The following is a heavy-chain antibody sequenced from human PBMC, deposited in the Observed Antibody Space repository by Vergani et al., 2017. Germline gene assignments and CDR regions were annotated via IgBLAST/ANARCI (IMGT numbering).Heavy chain of an antibody. J-gene: IGHJ4*02. V-gene: IGHV1-69*12. Sequence: QVQLVQSGAEVKKPGSSVKVFCKASGGTFSSYAISWVRQAPGQGLEWMGWIIPIFGTENYAQKFQGRVTITADESTSTAYMGLSSLRSEETAMYYCASNETAMVTFDYWGQGTLVTVSS. CDR2: IIPIFGTE. CDR1: GGTFSSYA. D-gene: IGHD5-18*01. CDR3: ASNETAMVTFDY.